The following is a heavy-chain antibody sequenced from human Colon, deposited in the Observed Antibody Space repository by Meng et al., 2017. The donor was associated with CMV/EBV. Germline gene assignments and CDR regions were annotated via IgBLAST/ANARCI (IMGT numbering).Heavy chain of an antibody. V-gene: IGHV4-39*07. CDR2: IYSSGST. CDR1: GGSISSSRNY. J-gene: IGHJ5*02. CDR3: ARDDLNGNWFDP. Sequence: ESLKISCTVSGGSISSSRNYWGWIRQPPGKGLEWIGSIYSSGSTYYNSSLKSRVTISVDTSKNQFSLKLSSVTAADTAMYYCARDDLNGNWFDPWGQGTLVTVSS. D-gene: IGHD3-16*01.